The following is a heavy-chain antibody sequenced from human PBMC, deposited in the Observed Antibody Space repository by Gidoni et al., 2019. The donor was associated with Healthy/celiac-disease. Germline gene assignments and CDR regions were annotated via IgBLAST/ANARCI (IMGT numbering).Heavy chain of an antibody. Sequence: EVQLVESGGGLVQPGGSLRLSCAASGSTFRSHWMSWVRQAPGKGLEWVANIKQDGSEKYYVDSVKGRFTISRDNAKNSLYLQMNSLRAEDTAVYYCARDRIAVAAPGAFDIWGQGTMVTVSS. D-gene: IGHD6-19*01. CDR2: IKQDGSEK. J-gene: IGHJ3*02. CDR1: GSTFRSHW. CDR3: ARDRIAVAAPGAFDI. V-gene: IGHV3-7*01.